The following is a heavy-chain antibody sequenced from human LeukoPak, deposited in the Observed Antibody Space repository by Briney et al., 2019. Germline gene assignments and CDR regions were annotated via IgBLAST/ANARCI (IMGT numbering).Heavy chain of an antibody. CDR2: ISGSGGST. CDR3: AKGGISIRFLEWLSTYFDY. D-gene: IGHD3-3*01. J-gene: IGHJ4*02. Sequence: SGGSLRLSCAASGFTFSSNAMTWVRQAPGKGLEWVSAISGSGGSTYYADSVKGRFTISRDNSKNTLYLQMNSLRAEDTAVYYCAKGGISIRFLEWLSTYFDYWGQGTLVTVSS. V-gene: IGHV3-23*01. CDR1: GFTFSSNA.